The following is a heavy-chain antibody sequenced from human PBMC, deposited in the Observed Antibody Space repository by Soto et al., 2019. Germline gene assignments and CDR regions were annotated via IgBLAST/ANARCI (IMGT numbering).Heavy chain of an antibody. Sequence: LETLSLTCTVSGGSISSYYWSWIRQPPGKGLEWIGYIYYSGSTNYNPSLKSRVTISVDTSKNQFSLKLSSVTAADTAVYYCAREDSSGYYHDAFDIWGQGTMVTVSS. CDR3: AREDSSGYYHDAFDI. CDR1: GGSISSYY. J-gene: IGHJ3*02. CDR2: IYYSGST. V-gene: IGHV4-59*01. D-gene: IGHD3-22*01.